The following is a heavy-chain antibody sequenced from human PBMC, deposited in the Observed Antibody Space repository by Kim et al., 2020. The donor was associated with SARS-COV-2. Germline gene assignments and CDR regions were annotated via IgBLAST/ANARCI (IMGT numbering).Heavy chain of an antibody. CDR3: ARENEGGYYYFDY. CDR2: IKLDGSAK. D-gene: IGHD3-22*01. CDR1: GFTFSSYW. J-gene: IGHJ4*02. Sequence: GGSLRLSCVASGFTFSSYWMSWVRQAPGKGLEWVATIKLDGSAKSYVDSVQVRFTISRDNAKNSLYLQMNSLRAEDTAVYYCARENEGGYYYFDYWGQATLVTVSS. V-gene: IGHV3-7*01.